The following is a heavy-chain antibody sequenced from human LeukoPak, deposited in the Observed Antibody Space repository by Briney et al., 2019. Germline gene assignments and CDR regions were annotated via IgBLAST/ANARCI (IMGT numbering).Heavy chain of an antibody. Sequence: GASVKVSFKAPGYTCTGYYMHWVRQAPAQGLEGMGWINTNSRGTNNAQKFQGWATMTRDTSISTAYMELSRLRSDDTAVYYCARGYGKTADFDYLGQGNLVNGSS. CDR1: GYTCTGYY. CDR3: ARGYGKTADFDY. CDR2: INTNSRGT. V-gene: IGHV1-2*04. D-gene: IGHD6-25*01. J-gene: IGHJ4*02.